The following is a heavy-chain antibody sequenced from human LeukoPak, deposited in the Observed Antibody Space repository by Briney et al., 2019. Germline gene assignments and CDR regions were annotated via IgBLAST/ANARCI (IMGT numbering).Heavy chain of an antibody. CDR2: VYYSGTT. CDR1: GRSVSSSSYY. CDR3: AKQSYGDHEYYYYMDV. Sequence: SETLSLTCSVSGRSVSSSSYYWGWIRQPPGKGLEWMGTVYYSGTTYSNPSLKSRVTISVDTSKNQFSLKLRSATAADTAVYYCAKQSYGDHEYYYYMDVWGKGTTVIVSS. V-gene: IGHV4-39*01. D-gene: IGHD4-17*01. J-gene: IGHJ6*03.